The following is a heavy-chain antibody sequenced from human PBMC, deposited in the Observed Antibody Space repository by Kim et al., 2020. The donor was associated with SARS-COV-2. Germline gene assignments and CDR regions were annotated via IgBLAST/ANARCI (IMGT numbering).Heavy chain of an antibody. V-gene: IGHV3-66*01. CDR3: ARDGGAARSQTSSRGYYYYGMDV. CDR2: IYSGGST. CDR1: GFTVSSNY. Sequence: GGSLRLSCAASGFTVSSNYMSWVRQAPGKGLEWVSVIYSGGSTYYADSVKGRFTISRDNSKNTLYLQMNSLRAEDTAVYYCARDGGAARSQTSSRGYYYYGMDVWGQGTTVTVSS. J-gene: IGHJ6*02. D-gene: IGHD6-6*01.